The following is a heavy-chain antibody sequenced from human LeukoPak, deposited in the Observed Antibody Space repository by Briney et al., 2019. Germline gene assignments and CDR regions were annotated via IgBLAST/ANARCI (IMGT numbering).Heavy chain of an antibody. Sequence: SETLSLTCTVSGGSISSYYWSWIRQPPGMGLEWIGYIYYSGSTNYNPSLKSRVTISVDTSKNQFSLKLSSVTAADTAVYYCARDLLGDGYSDYWGQGTLVTVSS. V-gene: IGHV4-59*01. CDR3: ARDLLGDGYSDY. CDR2: IYYSGST. D-gene: IGHD5-24*01. CDR1: GGSISSYY. J-gene: IGHJ4*02.